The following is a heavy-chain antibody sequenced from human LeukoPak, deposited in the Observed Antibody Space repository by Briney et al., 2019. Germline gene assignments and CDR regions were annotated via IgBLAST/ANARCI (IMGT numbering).Heavy chain of an antibody. Sequence: SVKVSCKASGGTFSSYAISWVRQAPGQGLEWMGGIIPIFGTANYAQKFQGRVTITTDESTSTAYMELSSLRSEDTAVYYCATGYCSSTSCRYAFDIWGQGTMVTVSS. V-gene: IGHV1-69*05. CDR2: IIPIFGTA. CDR3: ATGYCSSTSCRYAFDI. CDR1: GGTFSSYA. D-gene: IGHD2-2*01. J-gene: IGHJ3*02.